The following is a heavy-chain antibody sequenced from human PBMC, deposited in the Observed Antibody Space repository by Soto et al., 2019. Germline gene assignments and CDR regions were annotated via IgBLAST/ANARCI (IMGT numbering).Heavy chain of an antibody. D-gene: IGHD5-12*01. CDR2: INAGNGNT. Sequence: ASVKVSCKASAYSFITYPLHWVRQAPGQRLEWMGWINAGNGNTKYSQKFQGRFTISRDNAKNSLFLQMSSLRAEDTALYFCARANGYSGYDSLDYWGQGALVTVSS. V-gene: IGHV1-3*01. CDR1: AYSFITYP. CDR3: ARANGYSGYDSLDY. J-gene: IGHJ4*02.